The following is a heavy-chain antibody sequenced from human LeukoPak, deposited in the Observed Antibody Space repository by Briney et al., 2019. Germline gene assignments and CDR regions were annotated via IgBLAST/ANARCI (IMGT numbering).Heavy chain of an antibody. D-gene: IGHD7-27*01. CDR2: IRYDGSNK. J-gene: IGHJ4*02. V-gene: IGHV3-30*02. CDR3: AAPNGGSLSFDS. CDR1: GFTFSSYG. Sequence: GGSLRLSCAASGFTFSSYGMHWVRQAPGKGLEWVAFIRYDGSNKYYADSVEGRFTISRDNSKNTLYLQMNSLRDEDTAVYYCAAPNGGSLSFDSWGQGTLVTASS.